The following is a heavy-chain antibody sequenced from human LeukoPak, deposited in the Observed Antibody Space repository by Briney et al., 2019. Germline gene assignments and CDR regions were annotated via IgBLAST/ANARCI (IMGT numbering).Heavy chain of an antibody. CDR1: GYTFTSYY. CDR2: INPSGGGT. CDR3: ARARPPGEKQQLMWFDP. J-gene: IGHJ5*02. D-gene: IGHD6-13*01. V-gene: IGHV1-46*01. Sequence: GASVKVSCKASGYTFTSYYMHWVRQAPGQGLEWMGIINPSGGGTSYAQKFQGRVTMTRDMSTSTVYMELSSLRSEDTAVYYCARARPPGEKQQLMWFDPWGQGTLVTVSS.